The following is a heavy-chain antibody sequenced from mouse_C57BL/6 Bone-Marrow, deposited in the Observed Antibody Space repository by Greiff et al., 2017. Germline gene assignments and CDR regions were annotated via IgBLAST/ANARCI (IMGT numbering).Heavy chain of an antibody. Sequence: EVQVVESGGGLVQPGGSLSLSCAASGFTFTDYYMSWVRQPPGKALKWLGFIRNKANGYTTEYSGSVQGRFTISRDNSQSILYLQMNALRAEDSATYDCARGGGWRPPGAMDYWGQGTSVTVSS. V-gene: IGHV7-3*01. CDR3: ARGGGWRPPGAMDY. CDR1: GFTFTDYY. CDR2: IRNKANGYTT. D-gene: IGHD2-3*01. J-gene: IGHJ4*01.